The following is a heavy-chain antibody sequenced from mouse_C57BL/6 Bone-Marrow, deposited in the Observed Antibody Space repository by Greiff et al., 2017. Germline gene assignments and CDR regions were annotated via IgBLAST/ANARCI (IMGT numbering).Heavy chain of an antibody. D-gene: IGHD2-4*01. J-gene: IGHJ2*01. V-gene: IGHV1-39*01. CDR2: ITPNYGTT. CDR3: ARSGLPYDY. Sequence: VQLKESGPELVKPGASVKISCKASGYSFPDYNMNWVKQSNGKSLEWIGVITPNYGTTSYNQMFKGKATLTVDPSSSTAYMQLNSLTSEDSAVYYYARSGLPYDYWGQGTTLTVSS. CDR1: GYSFPDYN.